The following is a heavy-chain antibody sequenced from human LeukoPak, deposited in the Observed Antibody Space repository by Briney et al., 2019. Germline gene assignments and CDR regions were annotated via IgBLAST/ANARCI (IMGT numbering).Heavy chain of an antibody. D-gene: IGHD3-22*01. J-gene: IGHJ4*02. CDR2: IYTSGST. CDR1: GGSISSYY. Sequence: SETLSLTCXVSGGSISSYYWSWIRQPAGKGLEWIGRIYTSGSTDYNPSLRSRVTMSVDTSKNQFSLKLSSVTAADTAVYYCARDSSGSKALDYWGQGTLVTVSS. CDR3: ARDSSGSKALDY. V-gene: IGHV4-4*07.